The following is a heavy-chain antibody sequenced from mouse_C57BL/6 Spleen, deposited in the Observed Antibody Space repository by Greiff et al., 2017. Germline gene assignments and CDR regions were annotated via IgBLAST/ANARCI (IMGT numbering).Heavy chain of an antibody. CDR3: ARYYGSSYVHFDY. J-gene: IGHJ2*01. CDR1: GFSLTSCA. Sequence: VKLMESGPGLVAPSQSLSITCTVTGFSLTSCAISWVRQPPGTGLEWRGVIWNGGGTNYNSTLKSRLSISKDHSKSQVFLQMNSLQTDDTARYYCARYYGSSYVHFDYWGQGTTLTVSS. D-gene: IGHD1-1*01. V-gene: IGHV2-9-1*01. CDR2: IWNGGGT.